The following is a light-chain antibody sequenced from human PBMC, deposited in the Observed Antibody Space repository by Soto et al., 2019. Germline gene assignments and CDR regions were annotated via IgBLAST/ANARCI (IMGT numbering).Light chain of an antibody. CDR2: WAS. V-gene: IGKV4-1*01. CDR1: QSVLSSADNKNY. J-gene: IGKJ5*01. Sequence: DFVMTQSPYSLAVSLGERATTTCSSSQSVLSSADNKNYLAWFRQKPGQPPKFLFYWASTRESGVPDRFSGSGSATDFTLTISSLQAEDVAVYYCQQYHSDPITFGQGTRLEIK. CDR3: QQYHSDPIT.